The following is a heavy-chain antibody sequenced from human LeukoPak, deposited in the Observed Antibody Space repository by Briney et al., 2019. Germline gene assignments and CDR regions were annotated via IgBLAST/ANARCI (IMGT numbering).Heavy chain of an antibody. V-gene: IGHV4-4*07. CDR3: ARDLLVVTNWYFDL. CDR1: GGSISSYY. CDR2: IYTSGST. Sequence: PSETLSLTCTVSGGSISSYYWSWIRQPAGKGLEWIGRIYTSGSTNYNPSLTSRVTMSVDMSKNQFSLKLSSVTAADTAVYYCARDLLVVTNWYFDLWGRGTLVTVSS. J-gene: IGHJ2*01. D-gene: IGHD4-23*01.